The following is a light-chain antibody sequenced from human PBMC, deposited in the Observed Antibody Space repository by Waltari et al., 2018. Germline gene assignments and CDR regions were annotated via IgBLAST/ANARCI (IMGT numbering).Light chain of an antibody. CDR2: WAS. CDR3: QQYYAIPRT. V-gene: IGKV4-1*01. J-gene: IGKJ1*01. CDR1: QSVLYSSNNTNY. Sequence: DIVMTQSPYSLPVSLCERATINCTSSQSVLYSSNNTNYLAWYQQRPGQPPQLLIYWASTRESGVADRFSGGGSGTDFTLTISSLLAEDVAVYYCQQYYAIPRTFGQGTKVEIK.